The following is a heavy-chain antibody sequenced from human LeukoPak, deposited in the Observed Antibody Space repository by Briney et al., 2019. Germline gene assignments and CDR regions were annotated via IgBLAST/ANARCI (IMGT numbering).Heavy chain of an antibody. CDR3: ARTYSSGRVDY. CDR2: ISAYNGNT. V-gene: IGHV1-18*04. D-gene: IGHD6-19*01. CDR1: GYTFTSYY. J-gene: IGHJ4*02. Sequence: ASVKVSCKASGYTFTSYYMHWVRQAPGQGLEWMGWISAYNGNTNYAQNLQGRVTMTTDTSTSTAYMELRSLRSDDTAVYYCARTYSSGRVDYWGQGTLVTVSS.